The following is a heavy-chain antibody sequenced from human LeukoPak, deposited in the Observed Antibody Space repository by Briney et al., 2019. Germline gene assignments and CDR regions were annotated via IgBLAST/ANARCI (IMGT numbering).Heavy chain of an antibody. Sequence: PGGSLRLSCVASGFTFSNYAMSWVRQAPGKGLEWVSGISGSGGTTYYADSVKGRFTISRDNSKNTLYLQMNSLRAEDTAVYYCAKDAYGSGSYGMDVWGQGTTVTVSS. CDR1: GFTFSNYA. J-gene: IGHJ6*02. CDR3: AKDAYGSGSYGMDV. D-gene: IGHD3-10*01. V-gene: IGHV3-23*01. CDR2: ISGSGGTT.